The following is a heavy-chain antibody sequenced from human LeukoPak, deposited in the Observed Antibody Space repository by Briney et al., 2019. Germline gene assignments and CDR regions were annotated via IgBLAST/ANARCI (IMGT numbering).Heavy chain of an antibody. V-gene: IGHV1-18*01. CDR3: ARVQTTVTTFDWFDP. CDR2: ISAYNGNT. D-gene: IGHD4-17*01. J-gene: IGHJ5*02. Sequence: ASVKVSCKASGYTFTNYDINWVRQATGQGLEWMGWISAYNGNTNYVQKLQGRVTMTTDTSTSTAYMELRSLRSDDTAVYYCARVQTTVTTFDWFDPWGQGTLVTVSS. CDR1: GYTFTNYD.